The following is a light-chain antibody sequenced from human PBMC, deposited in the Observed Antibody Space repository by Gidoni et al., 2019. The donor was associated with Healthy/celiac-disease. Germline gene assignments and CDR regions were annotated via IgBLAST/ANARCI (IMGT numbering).Light chain of an antibody. CDR1: SLRSYY. V-gene: IGLV3-19*01. J-gene: IGLJ2*01. CDR2: GKN. CDR3: NSRDSSGNHVV. Sequence: SSELTQDPAVSVALGQTVRITFQGDSLRSYYASWYQQQPGQAPVLVIYGKNNRPSGIPDRFSGSSSGNTASLTITGAQAEDEADYYCNSRDSSGNHVVFGGGTKLTV.